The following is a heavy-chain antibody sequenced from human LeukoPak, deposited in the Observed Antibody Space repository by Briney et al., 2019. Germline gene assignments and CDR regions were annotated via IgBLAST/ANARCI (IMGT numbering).Heavy chain of an antibody. CDR1: GYSISNAYY. V-gene: IGHV4-38-2*02. D-gene: IGHD3-3*01. CDR3: ARERGRITIFGVVNIWFDP. Sequence: PSETLSLTCTVSGYSISNAYYWGWIRQPPGKGLEWIGSIYHSGSTYYNSSLKSRVTISLDRAKNQFSLRLTSVTAADTAVYYCARERGRITIFGVVNIWFDPWGQGTLVTVSS. CDR2: IYHSGST. J-gene: IGHJ5*02.